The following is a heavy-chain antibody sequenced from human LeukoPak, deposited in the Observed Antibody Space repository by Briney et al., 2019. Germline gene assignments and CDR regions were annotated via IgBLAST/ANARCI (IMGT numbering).Heavy chain of an antibody. D-gene: IGHD3-16*01. CDR1: GFTFNNYG. CDR3: ARVMITFGGVEAAGKFFDY. CDR2: ISPDASNK. V-gene: IGHV3-30*03. Sequence: GRSLRLSCAASGFTFNNYGIHWVRQAPGKGLEWMSFISPDASNKYYADSVKGRFTISRDNAKNSLYLQMNSLRAEDTAVYYCARVMITFGGVEAAGKFFDYWGQGTLVTVSS. J-gene: IGHJ4*02.